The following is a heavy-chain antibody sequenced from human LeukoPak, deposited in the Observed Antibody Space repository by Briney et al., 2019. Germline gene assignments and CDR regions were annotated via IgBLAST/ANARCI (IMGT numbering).Heavy chain of an antibody. V-gene: IGHV4-30-4*01. CDR3: ARDRGPSDPWLVGFDY. D-gene: IGHD3-9*01. Sequence: PSETLSLTCTVSGVSISSGDYYWSWIRQPPGKGLEWIGYIYYSGSTYYNPSLKSRVTISVDTSKNQFSLKLSSVTAADTAVYYCARDRGPSDPWLVGFDYWGQGTLVTVSS. J-gene: IGHJ4*02. CDR1: GVSISSGDYY. CDR2: IYYSGST.